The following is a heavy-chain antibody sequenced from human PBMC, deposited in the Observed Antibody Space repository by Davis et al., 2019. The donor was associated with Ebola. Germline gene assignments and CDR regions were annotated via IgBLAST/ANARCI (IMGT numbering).Heavy chain of an antibody. CDR2: IGHSGST. CDR1: GGSFGNYY. J-gene: IGHJ6*02. Sequence: GSLRLSCAVYGGSFGNYYWTWIRQPPGKGLEWLGEIGHSGSTNYNPSLKTRITISIDTSKNQFSLRLSSVTAADTAVYYCGRVVASEGIWGQGTTVTVSS. D-gene: IGHD5-12*01. CDR3: GRVVASEGI. V-gene: IGHV4-34*01.